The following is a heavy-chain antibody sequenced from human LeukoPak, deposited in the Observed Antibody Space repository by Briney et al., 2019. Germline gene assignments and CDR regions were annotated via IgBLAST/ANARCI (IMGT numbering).Heavy chain of an antibody. Sequence: GGSLRLSCAASGFTFSSYGMHWVRQAPGKGLEWVAFIRYDGSNKYYADSVKGRFTISRDNSKNTLYLQMNSLRAEDTAVYYCVGAIVVVPAAPVWGQGTLVTVSS. J-gene: IGHJ4*02. V-gene: IGHV3-30*02. CDR3: VGAIVVVPAAPV. CDR2: IRYDGSNK. CDR1: GFTFSSYG. D-gene: IGHD2-2*01.